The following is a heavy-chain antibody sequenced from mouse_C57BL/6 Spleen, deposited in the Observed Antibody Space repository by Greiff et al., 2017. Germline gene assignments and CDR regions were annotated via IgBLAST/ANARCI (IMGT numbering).Heavy chain of an antibody. CDR3: ARHEGGGIYYGYDKAWFAY. J-gene: IGHJ3*01. CDR1: GYTFTEYT. CDR2: FYPGSGSI. D-gene: IGHD2-2*01. Sequence: QVQLQQSGAELVKPGASVKLSCKASGYTFTEYTIHWVKQRSGQGLEWIGWFYPGSGSIKYNEKFKDKATLTADKSSSTVYMELSRLTSEDSAVYFCARHEGGGIYYGYDKAWFAYWGQGTLVTVSA. V-gene: IGHV1-62-2*01.